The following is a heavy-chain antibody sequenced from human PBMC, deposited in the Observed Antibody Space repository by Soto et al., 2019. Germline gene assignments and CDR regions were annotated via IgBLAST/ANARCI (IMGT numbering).Heavy chain of an antibody. Sequence: TLSLTCTVSGGSISSGDYYWSWIRQPPGKGLEWIGYIYYSGSTYYNPSLKSRVTISVDTSKNQFSLKLSSVTAVDTAVYYCAGSRDSGYYYVSQLGYYGMDVWGQGTTVTVSS. J-gene: IGHJ6*02. CDR2: IYYSGST. CDR1: GGSISSGDYY. V-gene: IGHV4-30-4*01. CDR3: AGSRDSGYYYVSQLGYYGMDV. D-gene: IGHD3-22*01.